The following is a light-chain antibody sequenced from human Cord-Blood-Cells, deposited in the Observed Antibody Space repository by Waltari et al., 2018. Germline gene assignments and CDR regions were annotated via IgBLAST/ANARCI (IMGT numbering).Light chain of an antibody. V-gene: IGLV2-14*01. CDR2: EVR. J-gene: IGLJ1*01. Sequence: QSALTQPASVSGSPGQSITISCTGTSSDVGGYNYVSWYQQHPGKAPKLMIYEVRNRPSGVSNRFSGSKSGNTASRTISGLQAEDEADYYCSSYTSSRTYVFGTGTKVTVL. CDR1: SSDVGGYNY. CDR3: SSYTSSRTYV.